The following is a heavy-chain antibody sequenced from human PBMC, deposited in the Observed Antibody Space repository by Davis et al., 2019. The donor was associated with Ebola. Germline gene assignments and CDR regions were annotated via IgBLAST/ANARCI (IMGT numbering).Heavy chain of an antibody. CDR2: IYHSGVT. CDR1: GGSISSYY. Sequence: SETLSLTCTVSGGSISSYYWSWIRQPPGKGLEWIGYIYHSGVTNHNPSLKSRVTISVDTSKNQFSLKLSSVTAADTAVYYCAREGIAAAVDWGQGTLVTVSS. CDR3: AREGIAAAVD. J-gene: IGHJ4*02. V-gene: IGHV4-59*12. D-gene: IGHD6-13*01.